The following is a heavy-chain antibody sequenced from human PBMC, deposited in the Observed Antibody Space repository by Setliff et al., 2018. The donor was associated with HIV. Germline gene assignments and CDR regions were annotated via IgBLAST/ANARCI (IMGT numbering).Heavy chain of an antibody. CDR1: GFTFSNSW. Sequence: AGGSLRLSCAASGFTFSNSWMNWVRQAPGKGLVWVSRINSDGSSTTYADSVKGRFTISRDNAKNTLYLQMTSLRTEDTAMYYCAKDSLAAVGPYYCDYWGQGTLVTVSS. J-gene: IGHJ4*02. CDR2: INSDGSST. V-gene: IGHV3-74*01. CDR3: AKDSLAAVGPYYCDY. D-gene: IGHD6-13*01.